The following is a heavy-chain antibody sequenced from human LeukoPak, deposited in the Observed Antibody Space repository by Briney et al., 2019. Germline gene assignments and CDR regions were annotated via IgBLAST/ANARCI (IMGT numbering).Heavy chain of an antibody. D-gene: IGHD6-19*01. CDR2: INPNSGGT. V-gene: IGHV1-2*04. Sequence: ASVKVSCKASGYTFTGYYMHWVRQAPGQGLEWMGWINPNSGGTNYAQKFQGWVTMTRDTSISTAYMELSRLRSDDTAVYYCARAGQAPAHSGIAVAQPGFDPWGQGTLVTVSS. J-gene: IGHJ5*02. CDR3: ARAGQAPAHSGIAVAQPGFDP. CDR1: GYTFTGYY.